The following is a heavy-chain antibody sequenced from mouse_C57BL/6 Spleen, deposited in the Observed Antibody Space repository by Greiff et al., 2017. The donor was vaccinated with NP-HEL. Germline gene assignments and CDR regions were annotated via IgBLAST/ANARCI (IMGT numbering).Heavy chain of an antibody. Sequence: QVQLQQSGAELVKPGASVKISCKASGYAFSSYWMNWVKQRPGKGLEWIGQIYPGDGDTNYNGKFKGKATLTADKSSSTAYMQLSSLTSEDSAVYFCARGYDGYYAMDDWGKGTSVTVSS. D-gene: IGHD2-3*01. CDR3: ARGYDGYYAMDD. J-gene: IGHJ4*01. CDR1: GYAFSSYW. CDR2: IYPGDGDT. V-gene: IGHV1-80*01.